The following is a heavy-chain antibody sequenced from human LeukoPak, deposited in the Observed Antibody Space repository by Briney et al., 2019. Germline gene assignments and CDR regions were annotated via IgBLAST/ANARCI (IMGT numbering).Heavy chain of an antibody. CDR3: ARAPIDSNSWYHAFDI. CDR1: GFTFSSYW. CDR2: IQQGGSHK. D-gene: IGHD6-13*01. V-gene: IGHV3-7*01. J-gene: IGHJ3*02. Sequence: PGGSLRLSCAASGFTFSSYWMGWVRQSPAKGLEWVASIQQGGSHKYYVDSVKGRFTISRDNAKNSLFLQMDSLRAEDTAVYYCARAPIDSNSWYHAFDIWGXXTXXTVSS.